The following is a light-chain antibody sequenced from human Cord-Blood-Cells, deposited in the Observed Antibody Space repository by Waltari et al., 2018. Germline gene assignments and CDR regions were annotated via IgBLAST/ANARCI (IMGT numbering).Light chain of an antibody. CDR2: DFS. CDR3: CSYAGSYTFV. J-gene: IGLJ1*01. CDR1: SSAVGGYNY. V-gene: IGLV2-11*01. Sequence: QSALTQPRSVSGSPGQSFTISCTGTSSAVGGYNYVSWYQHHPGKAPKLMIYDFSKRPSGVPDRFSGANDGNTASLTISELQAEDEADYYCCSYAGSYTFVFGTGTKVTVL.